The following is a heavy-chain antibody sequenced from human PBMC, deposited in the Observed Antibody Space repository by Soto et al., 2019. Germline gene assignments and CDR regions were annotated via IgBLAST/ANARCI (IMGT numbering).Heavy chain of an antibody. V-gene: IGHV3-49*04. CDR3: FGFGDSGGYGMDV. CDR2: IRSKDYGETT. CDR1: GFSFGDYA. D-gene: IGHD4-17*01. Sequence: PVGSLRLSCTASGFSFGDYAMSWVRQAPGKGLEWVGFIRSKDYGETTQYAASVKGRFTISRDEFKNIAYLHMNSLKIEDTAVYYCFGFGDSGGYGMDVWGQGTTVTVSS. J-gene: IGHJ6*02.